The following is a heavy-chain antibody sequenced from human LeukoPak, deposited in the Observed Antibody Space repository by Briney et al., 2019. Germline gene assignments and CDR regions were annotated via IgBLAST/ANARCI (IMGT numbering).Heavy chain of an antibody. D-gene: IGHD2-8*01. CDR1: GFTFSNAW. CDR2: IKSKTDGGTT. Sequence: GGSLRLSCAASGFTFSNAWMSWVRQAPGKGLEWVGRIKSKTDGGTTDYAAPVKGRFIISRDDSKNTLYLQMNSLKTEDTAVYYCTTDPPYCTNGVCSEGDYWGQGTLVTVSS. V-gene: IGHV3-15*01. CDR3: TTDPPYCTNGVCSEGDY. J-gene: IGHJ4*02.